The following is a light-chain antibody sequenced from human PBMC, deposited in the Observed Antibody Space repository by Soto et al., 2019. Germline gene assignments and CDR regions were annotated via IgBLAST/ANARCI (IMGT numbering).Light chain of an antibody. Sequence: DIQMTQSPSTLSGSVGDRVTITCRASQTISSWLAWYQQKPGKAPKLLIYKASTLKSGVPSRFSGSGSGTEFTLTISSLQPDDFGTYYCQQYSRLWSFGQGTKVDIK. CDR1: QTISSW. CDR2: KAS. V-gene: IGKV1-5*03. CDR3: QQYSRLWS. J-gene: IGKJ1*01.